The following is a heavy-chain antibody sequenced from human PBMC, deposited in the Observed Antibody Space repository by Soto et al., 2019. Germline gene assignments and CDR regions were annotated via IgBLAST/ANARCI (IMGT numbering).Heavy chain of an antibody. V-gene: IGHV4-34*01. D-gene: IGHD6-19*01. CDR3: ARGDRGDSSGWYSTDLGDNWGGMDV. J-gene: IGHJ6*02. CDR2: INHSGST. CDR1: GGSFSGYY. Sequence: SETLSLTCAVYGGSFSGYYWSWIRQPPGKGLEWIGEINHSGSTNYNPSLKSRVTISVDTSKNQFSLKLSSVTAADTAVYYCARGDRGDSSGWYSTDLGDNWGGMDVWGQGTTVTVSS.